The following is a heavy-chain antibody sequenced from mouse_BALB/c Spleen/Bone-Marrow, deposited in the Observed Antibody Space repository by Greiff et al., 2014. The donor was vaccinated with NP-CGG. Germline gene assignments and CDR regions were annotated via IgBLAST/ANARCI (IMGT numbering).Heavy chain of an antibody. D-gene: IGHD2-2*01. J-gene: IGHJ3*01. CDR3: AREGTFMVPTAFAY. V-gene: IGHV2-9*02. CDR1: GFSLTSYG. Sequence: VKLMESGPGLVAPSQSLSITCTVSGFSLTSYGVHWVRQPPGKGLEWLGVIWAGGSTNYNSALMSRLSISKVNSKSQVYLNMNRLQTDDTDMYYCAREGTFMVPTAFAYWGQGTLVTVSA. CDR2: IWAGGST.